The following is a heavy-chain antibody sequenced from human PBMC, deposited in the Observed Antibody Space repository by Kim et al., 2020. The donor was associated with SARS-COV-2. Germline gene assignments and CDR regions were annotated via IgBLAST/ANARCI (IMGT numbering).Heavy chain of an antibody. D-gene: IGHD3-10*01. Sequence: SVKVSCKASGGTFSSYAISWVRQAPGQGLEWMGGIIPIFGTANYAQKFQGRVTITADESTSTAYMELSSLRSEDTAVYYCAMRYYYGSKRGPPVADFVDYYYYGMDVWGQGTTVTVSS. CDR3: AMRYYYGSKRGPPVADFVDYYYYGMDV. CDR1: GGTFSSYA. V-gene: IGHV1-69*13. CDR2: IIPIFGTA. J-gene: IGHJ6*02.